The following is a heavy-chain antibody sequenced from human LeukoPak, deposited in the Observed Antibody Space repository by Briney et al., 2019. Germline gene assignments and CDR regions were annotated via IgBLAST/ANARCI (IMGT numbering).Heavy chain of an antibody. CDR1: GYTLTEYP. V-gene: IGHV1-2*02. CDR3: ARGAKVGATFDY. Sequence: ASVKLSCKASGYTLTEYPMHWVRQAPGQGLQWMGDINPHSGATNYAQTFQGRVTTTLDTSISTAYMDLIRLRVDDTAVYFCARGAKVGATFDYWGQGILLAVSS. J-gene: IGHJ4*02. CDR2: INPHSGAT. D-gene: IGHD1-26*01.